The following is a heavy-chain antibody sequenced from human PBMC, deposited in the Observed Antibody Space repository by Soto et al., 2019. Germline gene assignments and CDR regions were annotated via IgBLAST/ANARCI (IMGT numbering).Heavy chain of an antibody. D-gene: IGHD1-1*01. J-gene: IGHJ4*02. V-gene: IGHV1-18*01. Sequence: QVQLVQSGAEVKKPGASVKVSCKTSGFTFTNYYINWVRQAPGQGLEGMGWINAYSGNTNYAQNLQGRVTMTTDTSASTAYLELRSLRSDDTAVYFCARGDTYYVNWYFDYWGQGTLVTVSS. CDR3: ARGDTYYVNWYFDY. CDR1: GFTFTNYY. CDR2: INAYSGNT.